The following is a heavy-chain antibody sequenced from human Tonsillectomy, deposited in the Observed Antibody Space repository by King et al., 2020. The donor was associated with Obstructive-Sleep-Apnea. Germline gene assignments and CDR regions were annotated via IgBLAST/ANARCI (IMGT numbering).Heavy chain of an antibody. D-gene: IGHD3/OR15-3a*01. Sequence: VQLVESGGGVVQPGRSLRLSCAASGFTFSSYAMHWVRQAPGKGLEWVALISYDGNNKYYADSVKGRFTISRDNSKNTWYLQMNSLRDEDTAVYYCARGDGLGPFDPWGQGTLVTVSS. CDR1: GFTFSSYA. CDR2: ISYDGNNK. V-gene: IGHV3-30*04. J-gene: IGHJ5*02. CDR3: ARGDGLGPFDP.